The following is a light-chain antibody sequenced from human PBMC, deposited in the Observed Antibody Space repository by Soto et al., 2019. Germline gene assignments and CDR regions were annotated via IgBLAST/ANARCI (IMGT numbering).Light chain of an antibody. J-gene: IGLJ1*01. CDR1: SSDVGDYNY. CDR2: EVS. CDR3: SSYTSDSTQV. V-gene: IGLV2-14*01. Sequence: QSALTQPASVSGSPGQSITISCTGTSSDVGDYNYVSWYQQHPGKVPKLMIYEVSNRPSGVSNRFSGSKSANTASLTISGLQADDEADYYCSSYTSDSTQVFGTGTKLTVL.